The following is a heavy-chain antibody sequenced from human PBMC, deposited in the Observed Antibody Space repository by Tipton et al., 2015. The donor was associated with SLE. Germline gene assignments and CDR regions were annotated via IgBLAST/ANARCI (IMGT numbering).Heavy chain of an antibody. Sequence: TLSLTCTVSGGSISSSSYYWGWIRQPPGKGLEWIGSIYYSGNTFYNPSLKSRVTISVDTSKNQFSLKLSSVTAADTAVYYCARHTIFGVVPPDYWGQGTLVTVSS. V-gene: IGHV4-39*01. CDR1: GGSISSSSYY. CDR2: IYYSGNT. J-gene: IGHJ4*02. CDR3: ARHTIFGVVPPDY. D-gene: IGHD3-3*01.